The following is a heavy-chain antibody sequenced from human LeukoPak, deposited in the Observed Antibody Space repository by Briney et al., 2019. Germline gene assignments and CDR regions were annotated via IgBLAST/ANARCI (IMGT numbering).Heavy chain of an antibody. Sequence: GGSLRLSCAASAFTFSSYWMNWVRQAPGKGLEWVANIKQDGSEKYYVGSVKGRLTISRDNAKNSLYLQMNSLRAEDTAVYYCARDGYSGYDYWGRGTLVTVSS. CDR1: AFTFSSYW. V-gene: IGHV3-7*01. CDR3: ARDGYSGYDY. CDR2: IKQDGSEK. J-gene: IGHJ4*02. D-gene: IGHD5-12*01.